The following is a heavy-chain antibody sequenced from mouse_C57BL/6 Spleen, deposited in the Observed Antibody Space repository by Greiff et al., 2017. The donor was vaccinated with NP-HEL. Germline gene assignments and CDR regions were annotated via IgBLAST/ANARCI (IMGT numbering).Heavy chain of an antibody. CDR3: ARGYYYGSSYGDAMDY. CDR2: INPNNGGT. CDR1: GYTFTDYN. J-gene: IGHJ4*01. V-gene: IGHV1-18*01. Sequence: EVQLQQSGPELVKPGASVKIPCKASGYTFTDYNMDWVKQSHGKSLEWIGDINPNNGGTIYNQKFKGKATLTVDKSSSTAYMELRSLTSEDTAVYYCARGYYYGSSYGDAMDYWGQGTSVTVSS. D-gene: IGHD1-1*01.